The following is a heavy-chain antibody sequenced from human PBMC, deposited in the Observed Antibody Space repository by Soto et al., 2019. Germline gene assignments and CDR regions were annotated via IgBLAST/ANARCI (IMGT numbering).Heavy chain of an antibody. Sequence: PGGSLRLSCAASGFTFSSYSMNWVRQAPGKGLEWVSSISSSSSYIYYADSVKGRFTISRDNAKNSLYLQMNSLRAEGTAVYYCARDIDYIGEFDYWGQGTLVTVSS. CDR1: GFTFSSYS. D-gene: IGHD4-4*01. CDR2: ISSSSSYI. J-gene: IGHJ4*02. CDR3: ARDIDYIGEFDY. V-gene: IGHV3-21*01.